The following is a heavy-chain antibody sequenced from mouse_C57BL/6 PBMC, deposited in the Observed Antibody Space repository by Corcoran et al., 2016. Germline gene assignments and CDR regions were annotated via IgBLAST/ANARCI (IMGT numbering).Heavy chain of an antibody. CDR3: ARSEPRLSYYYAMDY. CDR1: GYTFTTYG. Sequence: QIQLVQSGPELKKPGETVKISCKASGYTFTTYGMSWVKQAPGKGLKWMGWINTYSGVPTYADDFKGRFAFSLETSASTAYLQINNLKNEDTATYFCARSEPRLSYYYAMDYWGQGTSVTVSS. D-gene: IGHD3-2*02. CDR2: INTYSGVP. J-gene: IGHJ4*01. V-gene: IGHV9-3*01.